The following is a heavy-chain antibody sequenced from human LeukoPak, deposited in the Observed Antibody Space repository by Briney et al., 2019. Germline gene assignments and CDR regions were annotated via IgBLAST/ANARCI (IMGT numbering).Heavy chain of an antibody. CDR3: AREPYDFWSGYVAYYGMDV. CDR1: GGTFSSYA. V-gene: IGHV1-69*04. J-gene: IGHJ6*02. CDR2: IIPILGIA. Sequence: ASVKVSCKASGGTFSSYAISWVRQAPGQGLEWMGRIIPILGIANYAQKFQGRVTITADKSTSTAYMELSSLRSEDTAVYYCAREPYDFWSGYVAYYGMDVWGQGTTVTVPS. D-gene: IGHD3-3*01.